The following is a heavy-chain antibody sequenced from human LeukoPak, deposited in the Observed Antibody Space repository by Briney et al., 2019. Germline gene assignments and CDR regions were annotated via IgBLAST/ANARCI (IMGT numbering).Heavy chain of an antibody. CDR1: GYTFTSYA. CDR2: INAGNGNT. CDR3: ARTWFGELSQESYFDY. V-gene: IGHV1-3*01. J-gene: IGHJ4*02. Sequence: GASVKVSCKASGYTFTSYAMHWVRQAPGQRLEWMGWINAGNGNTKYSQRFQGRVTITRDTSASTAYMELSSLRSEDTAVYYCARTWFGELSQESYFDYWGQGTLVTVSS. D-gene: IGHD3-10*01.